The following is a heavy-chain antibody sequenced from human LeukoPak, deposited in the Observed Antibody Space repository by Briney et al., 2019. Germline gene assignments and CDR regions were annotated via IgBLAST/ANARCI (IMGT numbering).Heavy chain of an antibody. CDR3: ARDSHNLPDY. CDR1: GFTFSSYW. J-gene: IGHJ4*02. Sequence: GGSLRLSCAASGFTFSSYWMHWVRQAPGKGLVWVSRIISDGSSASYADSVKGRFTISRDNAKNTLYLQINSLRAEDTAVYYCARDSHNLPDYWGQGTLVTVSS. V-gene: IGHV3-74*01. CDR2: IISDGSSA.